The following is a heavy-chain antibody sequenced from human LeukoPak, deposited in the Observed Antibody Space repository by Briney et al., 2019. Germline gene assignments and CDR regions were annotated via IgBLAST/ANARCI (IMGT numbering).Heavy chain of an antibody. J-gene: IGHJ4*02. CDR2: ISSSSSYI. D-gene: IGHD5-24*01. Sequence: GGSLRLSCVASGLTFSSYSMNWVRQAPGKGLEWVSSISSSSSYIYYADSVKGRFTISRDNAKNSLYLQMNSLRAEDTAVYYCARDLRRDFDYWGQGTLVTVSS. V-gene: IGHV3-21*01. CDR3: ARDLRRDFDY. CDR1: GLTFSSYS.